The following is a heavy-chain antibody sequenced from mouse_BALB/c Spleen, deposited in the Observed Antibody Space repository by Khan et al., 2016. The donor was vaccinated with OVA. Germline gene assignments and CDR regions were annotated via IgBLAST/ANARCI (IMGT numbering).Heavy chain of an antibody. CDR2: IYPGSSNT. CDR3: ARGGYGTSGAF. V-gene: IGHV1-81*01. D-gene: IGHD1-1*01. J-gene: IGHJ3*01. Sequence: QVQLQQSGPELVKPGASVKMSCKASGYTFTDYVLTWVKQRTGQGLEWIGEIYPGSSNTYYNENLKGRATLTADKSSNTAYMQLSSLTSEDAAVYFCARGGYGTSGAFWGQGTLVTVSA. CDR1: GYTFTDYV.